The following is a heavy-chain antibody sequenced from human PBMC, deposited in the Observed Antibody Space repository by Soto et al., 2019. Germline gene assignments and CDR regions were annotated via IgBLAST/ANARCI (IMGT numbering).Heavy chain of an antibody. CDR1: GGTFSSYA. Sequence: ASVKVSFKASGGTFSSYAISWVRQAPGQGLEWMGGMNPNSGNAGYAQKFQGRVTMTRNTSISTAYMELSSLRSEDTAVYYCARTPASSSSWYPYSGYYYGMDVWGQGHTVTVSS. CDR3: ARTPASSSSWYPYSGYYYGMDV. CDR2: MNPNSGNA. J-gene: IGHJ6*02. D-gene: IGHD6-13*01. V-gene: IGHV1-8*02.